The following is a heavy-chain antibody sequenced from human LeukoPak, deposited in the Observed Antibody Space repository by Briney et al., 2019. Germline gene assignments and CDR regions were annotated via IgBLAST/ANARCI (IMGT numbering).Heavy chain of an antibody. V-gene: IGHV3-7*03. CDR3: ATPLDYYDRSDSHQGGD. J-gene: IGHJ4*02. CDR2: IKHDGSEK. D-gene: IGHD3-22*01. CDR1: GFTFSSYA. Sequence: GGSLRLSCAASGFTFSSYAMSWVRQAPGKGLEWVANIKHDGSEKNYVDSVKGRFTISRDNAKNSLYLQMNSLRAEDTAVYYCATPLDYYDRSDSHQGGDWGQGTLVTVSS.